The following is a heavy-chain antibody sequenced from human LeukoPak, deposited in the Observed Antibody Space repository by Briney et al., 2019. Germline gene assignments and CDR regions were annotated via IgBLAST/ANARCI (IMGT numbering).Heavy chain of an antibody. J-gene: IGHJ4*02. CDR2: INHSGST. CDR1: GGSFSGYY. Sequence: PSETLSLTCAVYGGSFSGYYWSWIRQPPGKGLEWIGEINHSGSTNYNPSLKSRVTISVDTSKNQFSLKLSSVTAADTAVYYCARGSGYPYYFDYWGQGALVTVSS. V-gene: IGHV4-34*01. D-gene: IGHD5-18*01. CDR3: ARGSGYPYYFDY.